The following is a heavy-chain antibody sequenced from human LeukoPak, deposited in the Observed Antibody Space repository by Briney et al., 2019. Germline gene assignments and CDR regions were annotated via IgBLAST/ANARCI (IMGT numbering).Heavy chain of an antibody. CDR3: AIYCSSTSCYREAFDI. V-gene: IGHV1-46*03. D-gene: IGHD2-2*01. J-gene: IGHJ3*02. CDR2: INPSGGST. CDR1: GYTFTSYY. Sequence: ASVKVSCKASGYTFTSYYMHWVRQAPGQGLEWMGIINPSGGSTSYAQKFQGRVTMTGDTSTSTVYMELSGLRSEDTAVYYCAIYCSSTSCYREAFDIWGQGTMVTVSS.